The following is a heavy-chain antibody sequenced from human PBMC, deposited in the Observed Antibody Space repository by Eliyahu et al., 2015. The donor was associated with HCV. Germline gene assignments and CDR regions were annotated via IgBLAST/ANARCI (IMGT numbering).Heavy chain of an antibody. V-gene: IGHV1-69*01. Sequence: QVQLVQSGAXVKKPGSSVKVSCKASGGTFSSYAIAWVRQAPGRGLEWMGGIIPIFGTPNYAQKFQGRITITADESTSTAYMELSSLRSEDTAVYYCARQADGSSYYYVYWGQGTLVTVSS. CDR2: IIPIFGTP. CDR3: ARQADGSSYYYVY. CDR1: GGTFSSYA. J-gene: IGHJ4*02. D-gene: IGHD3-22*01.